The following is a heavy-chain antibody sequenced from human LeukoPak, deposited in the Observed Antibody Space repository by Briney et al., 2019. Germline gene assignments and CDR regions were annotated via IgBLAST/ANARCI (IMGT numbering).Heavy chain of an antibody. D-gene: IGHD2-2*01. Sequence: GGSLRLSCAASGFTFSSYAMSWVRQAPGKGLEWVSAISGSGGSTYYADSVEGRFTISRDNFKNTLYLQMNSLRAEDTAVYYCAKAGGTSCFMVTGDCWGQGTLVTVSS. CDR2: ISGSGGST. CDR1: GFTFSSYA. V-gene: IGHV3-23*01. CDR3: AKAGGTSCFMVTGDC. J-gene: IGHJ4*02.